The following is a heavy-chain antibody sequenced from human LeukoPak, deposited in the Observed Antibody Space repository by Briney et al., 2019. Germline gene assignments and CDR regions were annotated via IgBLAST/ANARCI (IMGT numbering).Heavy chain of an antibody. J-gene: IGHJ4*02. V-gene: IGHV4-4*07. D-gene: IGHD3-3*01. CDR1: GGSISSYY. CDR2: IYTSGST. Sequence: SEPLSLTCTVSGGSISSYYWSWIRQPAGKGLEWIGRIYTSGSTNYNPSLKSRVTMSVDTSKNQFSLKLSSVTAADTAVYYCARAHSRGTIFGVVGGAYYFDYWGQGTLVTVSS. CDR3: ARAHSRGTIFGVVGGAYYFDY.